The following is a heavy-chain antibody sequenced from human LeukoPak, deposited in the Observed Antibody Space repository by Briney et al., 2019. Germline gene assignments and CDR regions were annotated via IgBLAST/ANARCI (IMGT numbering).Heavy chain of an antibody. CDR2: IYYRVTS. Sequence: PSGTLSLTCAVSGGSIGSSSYYWGWIRQPPGKGLEWIGYIYYRVTSDYNPSLKSRVTMSVDMSTSQISLKLSSVTAADTAVYYCARAVGGDGSGSLWGPGTLVTVSS. V-gene: IGHV4-61*05. J-gene: IGHJ1*01. CDR1: GGSIGSSSYY. CDR3: ARAVGGDGSGSL. D-gene: IGHD3-10*01.